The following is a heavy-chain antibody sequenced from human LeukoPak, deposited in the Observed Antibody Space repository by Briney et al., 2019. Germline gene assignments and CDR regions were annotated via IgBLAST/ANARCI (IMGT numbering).Heavy chain of an antibody. D-gene: IGHD4-23*01. CDR2: ISGSGGST. Sequence: PGGSMRPSCAVDRRSFATLAIGWVRQAPGRGLEWGSAISGSGGSTYYADSVKGRFTISRDNSKKALYLQMSSRRAEDTAVYYCSELMVISYFDYWRQGTVVTVSS. V-gene: IGHV3-23*01. CDR3: SELMVISYFDY. CDR1: RRSFATLA. J-gene: IGHJ4*02.